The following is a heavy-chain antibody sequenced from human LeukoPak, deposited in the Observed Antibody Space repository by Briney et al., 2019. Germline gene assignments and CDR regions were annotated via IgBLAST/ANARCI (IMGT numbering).Heavy chain of an antibody. D-gene: IGHD3-22*01. CDR3: AKDKRGYYDSSGSPFDS. Sequence: GGSLLLSCAASGFTFDDYAMHWVRPAPGKGLEWVSGISWNSGSICYADSVKGRFTISRHHAKHSLYLQMNSLRAQDTALYYCAKDKRGYYDSSGSPFDSWGQGTLVTVSS. J-gene: IGHJ4*02. V-gene: IGHV3-9*01. CDR1: GFTFDDYA. CDR2: ISWNSGSI.